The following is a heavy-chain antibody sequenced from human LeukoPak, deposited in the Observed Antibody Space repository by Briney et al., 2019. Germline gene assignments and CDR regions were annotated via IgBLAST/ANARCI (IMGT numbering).Heavy chain of an antibody. CDR3: ARDSTSGYNDY. CDR2: IYYSGST. D-gene: IGHD3-22*01. V-gene: IGHV4-61*01. J-gene: IGHJ4*02. CDR1: GGSISSSSYY. Sequence: SETLSLTCTVSGGSISSSSYYWGWIRQPPGKGLEWIGYIYYSGSTNYNPSLKSRVTISVDTSKNQFSLKLSSVTAADTAVYYCARDSTSGYNDYWGQGTLVTVSS.